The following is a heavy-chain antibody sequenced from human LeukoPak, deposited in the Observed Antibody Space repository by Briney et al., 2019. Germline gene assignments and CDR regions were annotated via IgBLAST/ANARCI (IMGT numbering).Heavy chain of an antibody. CDR1: GYTFTSYD. V-gene: IGHV1-8*03. D-gene: IGHD2-15*01. Sequence: GASVKVSCKASGYTFTSYDINWVRQATGQGLEWMGWMNPNSGNTGYAQKFQGRVTITRNTSISTAYMELSSLRSEDTAVYYCARVDCSGGSCYLYYYYGMDVWGQGTTVTVSS. CDR2: MNPNSGNT. CDR3: ARVDCSGGSCYLYYYYGMDV. J-gene: IGHJ6*02.